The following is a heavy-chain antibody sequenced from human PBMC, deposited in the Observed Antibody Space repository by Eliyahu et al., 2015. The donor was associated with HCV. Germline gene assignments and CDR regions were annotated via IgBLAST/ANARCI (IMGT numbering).Heavy chain of an antibody. D-gene: IGHD2-21*02. CDR1: GGSFSGYY. J-gene: IGHJ2*01. CDR2: INHSGST. V-gene: IGHV4-34*01. CDR3: ARRRGYSVVVTAQNGRYFDL. Sequence: QVQLQQWGAGLLKPSETLSLTCAVYGGSFSGYYXXWIRQPPGKGLEWIGEINHSGSTNYNPSLKXRVTISVDTSKNQFSLKLSSVTAADTAVYYCARRRGYSVVVTAQNGRYFDLWGRGTLVTVSS.